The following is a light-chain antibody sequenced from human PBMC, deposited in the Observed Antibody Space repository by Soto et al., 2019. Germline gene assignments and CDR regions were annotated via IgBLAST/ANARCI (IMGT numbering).Light chain of an antibody. CDR3: QHYNNWPPWT. CDR1: QSVSNN. Sequence: EIVMTQSPATLSISPGERATLSCRASQSVSNNLAWYQQKPGQAPRLLIYGASTRATGIPARFSGSGSGTEFTLTISGLQSEDFAVYYCQHYNNWPPWTFGQGTRVESK. CDR2: GAS. J-gene: IGKJ1*01. V-gene: IGKV3-15*01.